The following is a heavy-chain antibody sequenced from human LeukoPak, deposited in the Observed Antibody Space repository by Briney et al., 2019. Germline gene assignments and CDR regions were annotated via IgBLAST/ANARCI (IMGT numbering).Heavy chain of an antibody. CDR3: AREGNWYFDL. Sequence: SQTLSLTCAVSGGSISSGGYSWSWIRQPPGKGLEWIGYIYHSGSTYYNPSLKSRVTISVDRSKNQFSLKLSSVTAADTAVYYCAREGNWYFDLWGRGTLVTVSS. CDR2: IYHSGST. J-gene: IGHJ2*01. CDR1: GGSISSGGYS. V-gene: IGHV4-30-2*01.